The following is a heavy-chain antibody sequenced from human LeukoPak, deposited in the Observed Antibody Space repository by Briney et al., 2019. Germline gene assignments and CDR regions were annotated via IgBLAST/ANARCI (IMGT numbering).Heavy chain of an antibody. V-gene: IGHV1-18*01. Sequence: GASVKVSCKASGYTFTGQYMNWVRQAPGQGLEWMGWISAYNGNTNSAQNLQGRVTMTTDTSTSTAYMELRSLRSDDTAVYYCARGTYFDYWGQGTLVTVSS. CDR3: ARGTYFDY. J-gene: IGHJ4*02. CDR1: GYTFTGQY. CDR2: ISAYNGNT.